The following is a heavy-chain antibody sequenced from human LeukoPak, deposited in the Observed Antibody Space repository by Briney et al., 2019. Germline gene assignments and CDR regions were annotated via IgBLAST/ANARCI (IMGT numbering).Heavy chain of an antibody. CDR1: GYTFTSYY. CDR3: ATRTPLIRGIIRTYFYLGMDV. D-gene: IGHD3-10*01. V-gene: IGHV1-24*01. CDR2: FDCEDRDT. J-gene: IGHJ6*02. Sequence: ASVKVSCKASGYTFTSYYMHWVRQAPGKGLEWMGSFDCEDRDTIYAPKVQDRVTMTVDTSTDTAYMELNSLRSEDTAVYYCATRTPLIRGIIRTYFYLGMDVWGQGTTVIVSS.